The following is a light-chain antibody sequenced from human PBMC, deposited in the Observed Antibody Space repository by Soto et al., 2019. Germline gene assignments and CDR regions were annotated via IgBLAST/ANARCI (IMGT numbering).Light chain of an antibody. CDR3: SSYTSSSRWV. V-gene: IGLV2-14*01. CDR1: SSDVGGYNY. J-gene: IGLJ3*02. CDR2: EVS. Sequence: QSALTQPASVSGSPGQSITISCTGTSSDVGGYNYVSWYQQHPGKAPKLMIYEVSNRPSGVSNRFSGSKSGNTASLTISGLQAEDEADYCCSSYTSSSRWVFGGGTKLTVL.